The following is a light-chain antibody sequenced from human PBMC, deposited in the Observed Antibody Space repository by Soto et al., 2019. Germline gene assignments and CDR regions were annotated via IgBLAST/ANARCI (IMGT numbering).Light chain of an antibody. V-gene: IGLV2-11*01. J-gene: IGLJ1*01. Sequence: QSALTQPHSVSGSPGQSVTISCSGTSSDVGAYNYVSWYQQHPGTAPKLMIYDVNKRPSGVPDRFSGSKSGNTAFLTISGLQGEDEADFYCCSYAGSYTFVFGTGTKVTVL. CDR2: DVN. CDR3: CSYAGSYTFV. CDR1: SSDVGAYNY.